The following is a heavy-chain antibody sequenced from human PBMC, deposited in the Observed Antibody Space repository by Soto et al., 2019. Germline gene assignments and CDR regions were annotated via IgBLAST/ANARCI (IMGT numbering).Heavy chain of an antibody. J-gene: IGHJ5*02. V-gene: IGHV4-31*03. Sequence: SETLSLTCTVSGGSISSGGYYWSWIRQHPGKGLEWIGYIYYSGSTYYNPSLKSRVTISVDTSKNQFSLKLSSVTAADTAVYYCARDLRGSSSWYGFWFDPWGQGTPGTVSS. CDR2: IYYSGST. CDR3: ARDLRGSSSWYGFWFDP. CDR1: GGSISSGGYY. D-gene: IGHD6-13*01.